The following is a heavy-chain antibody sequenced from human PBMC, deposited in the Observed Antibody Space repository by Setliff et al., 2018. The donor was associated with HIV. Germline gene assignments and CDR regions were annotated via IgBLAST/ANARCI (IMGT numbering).Heavy chain of an antibody. CDR1: GGSFSGYY. J-gene: IGHJ4*02. CDR3: ARAYSGSFDY. CDR2: IYTSGST. Sequence: SETLSLTCAVYGGSFSGYYWGWIRQPPGKGLEWIGRIYTSGSTNYNPSLKSRVTISVDTSKNQFSLKLSSVTAADTAVYYCARAYSGSFDYWGQGTLVTVSS. D-gene: IGHD1-26*01. V-gene: IGHV4-59*10.